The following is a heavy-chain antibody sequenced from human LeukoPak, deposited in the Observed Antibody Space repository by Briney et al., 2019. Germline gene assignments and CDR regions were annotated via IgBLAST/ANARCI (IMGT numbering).Heavy chain of an antibody. D-gene: IGHD3-10*01. Sequence: GGSLRLSCAASGFTVSGYYMSWVRQAPGKGLEWVANIKQDGSEKYYVDSVKGRFTISRDNAKNSLYLQMNSLRAEDTAVYYCARPRRMYGSGSYAFDIWGQGTMVTVSS. J-gene: IGHJ3*02. CDR1: GFTVSGYY. V-gene: IGHV3-7*01. CDR3: ARPRRMYGSGSYAFDI. CDR2: IKQDGSEK.